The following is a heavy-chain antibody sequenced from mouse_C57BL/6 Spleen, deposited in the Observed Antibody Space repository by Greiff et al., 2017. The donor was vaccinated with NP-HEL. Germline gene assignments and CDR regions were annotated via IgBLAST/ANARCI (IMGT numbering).Heavy chain of an antibody. J-gene: IGHJ4*01. CDR3: ARGDYYDAMDY. Sequence: VQLQQSGPGLVKPSQSLSLTCSVTGYSITSGYYWNWIRQFPGNKLEWMGYISYDGSNNYNPSLKNRISITRDTSKNQFFLKLNSVTTEDTATYYCARGDYYDAMDYWGQGTSVTVSS. CDR1: GYSITSGYY. V-gene: IGHV3-6*01. D-gene: IGHD2-4*01. CDR2: ISYDGSN.